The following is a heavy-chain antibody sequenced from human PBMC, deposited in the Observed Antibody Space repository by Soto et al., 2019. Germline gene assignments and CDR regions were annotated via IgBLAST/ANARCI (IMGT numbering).Heavy chain of an antibody. D-gene: IGHD5-12*01. J-gene: IGHJ4*02. Sequence: ASVKVSCKASGYTFTGYYMHWVRQAPGQGLEWMGWINPNSGGTNYAQKFQGRVTMTRDTSISTAYMELSRLRSDDTAVYYCARAPYSGYGGFDYWGQGTLVTVSS. CDR1: GYTFTGYY. CDR3: ARAPYSGYGGFDY. V-gene: IGHV1-2*02. CDR2: INPNSGGT.